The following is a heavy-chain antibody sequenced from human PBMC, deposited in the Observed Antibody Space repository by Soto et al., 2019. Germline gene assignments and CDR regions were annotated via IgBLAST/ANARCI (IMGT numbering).Heavy chain of an antibody. Sequence: PSETLSLTCAVSGGSISSSNWWSWVRQPPGKGLEWIGAIYHSGSTNYNPSLKSRVTISVDKSENQFSLNLTSVTAADTAVYYCATLNGFTLYSGNSWGPGTLVTVSS. CDR1: GGSISSSNW. J-gene: IGHJ4*02. V-gene: IGHV4-4*02. CDR3: ATLNGFTLYSGNS. CDR2: IYHSGST. D-gene: IGHD1-26*01.